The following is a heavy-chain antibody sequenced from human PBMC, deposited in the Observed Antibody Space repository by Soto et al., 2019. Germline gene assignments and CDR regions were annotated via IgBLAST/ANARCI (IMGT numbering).Heavy chain of an antibody. J-gene: IGHJ4*02. CDR3: AIARVAESSLDH. V-gene: IGHV1-2*02. D-gene: IGHD3-16*02. Sequence: ASVKVSCKXSGYTFTAYYIHWVRQAPGQGLEWMGCINPDSGGTKYAQKFQGRVTMTRDTSITTAYMDLSSLRSDDTAFYYCAIARVAESSLDHWGQGTLVTVSS. CDR1: GYTFTAYY. CDR2: INPDSGGT.